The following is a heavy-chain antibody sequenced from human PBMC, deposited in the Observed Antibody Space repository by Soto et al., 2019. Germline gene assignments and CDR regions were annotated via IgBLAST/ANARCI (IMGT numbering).Heavy chain of an antibody. CDR1: GFTFSSYA. J-gene: IGHJ5*02. V-gene: IGHV3-23*01. CDR2: ISGSGGST. D-gene: IGHD2-2*01. Sequence: GGSLRLSCAASGFTFSSYAMSWVRQAPGKGLEWVSAISGSGGSTYYADSVKGRFTISRDNSKNTLYLQMNSLRAEDTAVYYCANAKTIGYCSSTSCYVSWFDPWGQGTMVTVSS. CDR3: ANAKTIGYCSSTSCYVSWFDP.